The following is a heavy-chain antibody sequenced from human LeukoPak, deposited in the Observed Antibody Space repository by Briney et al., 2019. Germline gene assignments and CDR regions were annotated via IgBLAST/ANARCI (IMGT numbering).Heavy chain of an antibody. CDR1: GFTFSHYG. CDR2: IWNDGSDK. D-gene: IGHD4-11*01. V-gene: IGHV3-33*06. Sequence: GGSLRLSCATSGFTFSHYGMHWVRQAPGKGLEWVAVIWNDGSDKYYGDSVKGRFTISRDNSKKTVYLQMNSLRVEDTAGYYCAKDAQRGFDYSNSLESWGQGALVTVSS. J-gene: IGHJ4*02. CDR3: AKDAQRGFDYSNSLES.